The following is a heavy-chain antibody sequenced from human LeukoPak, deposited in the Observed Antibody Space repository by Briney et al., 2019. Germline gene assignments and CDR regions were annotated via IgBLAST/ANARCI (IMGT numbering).Heavy chain of an antibody. CDR3: ARDTTRYYYGMDV. J-gene: IGHJ6*02. CDR1: GGSISSGGYY. Sequence: SETLSFTCTVSGGSISSGGYYWSWIRQHPGKGLEWIGYIYYSGSTYYNPSLKSRVTISVDTPKNQFSLKLSSVTAADTAVYYCARDTTRYYYGMDVWGQGTTVTVSS. CDR2: IYYSGST. D-gene: IGHD1-1*01. V-gene: IGHV4-31*03.